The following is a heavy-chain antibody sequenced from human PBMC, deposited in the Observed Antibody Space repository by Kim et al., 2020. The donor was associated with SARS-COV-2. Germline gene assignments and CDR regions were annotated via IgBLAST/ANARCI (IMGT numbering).Heavy chain of an antibody. Sequence: SETLSLTCTVSGGSISSGGYYWSWIRQHPGKGLEWIGYIYYSGSTYYNPSLKSRVTISVDTSKNQFSLKLSSVTAADTAVYYCARGPYDPHHGMDVWGQGTTVTVSS. D-gene: IGHD3-22*01. V-gene: IGHV4-31*03. CDR3: ARGPYDPHHGMDV. CDR2: IYYSGST. J-gene: IGHJ6*02. CDR1: GGSISSGGYY.